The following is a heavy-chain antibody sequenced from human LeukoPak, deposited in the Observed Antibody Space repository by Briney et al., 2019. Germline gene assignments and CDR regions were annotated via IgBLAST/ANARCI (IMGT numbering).Heavy chain of an antibody. D-gene: IGHD6-13*01. J-gene: IGHJ4*02. CDR1: GFTFSNAW. V-gene: IGHV3-15*01. CDR2: IKSKTDGGTT. CDR3: TVPYSSSWYRVDY. Sequence: AGGSLRLSCAASGFTFSNAWMSWVRQAPGKGLEWVGRIKSKTDGGTTDYAAPVKGRFTISRDDSKNTLYLQMNSLKTEDTAVYYCTVPYSSSWYRVDYWGQGTLVTVSS.